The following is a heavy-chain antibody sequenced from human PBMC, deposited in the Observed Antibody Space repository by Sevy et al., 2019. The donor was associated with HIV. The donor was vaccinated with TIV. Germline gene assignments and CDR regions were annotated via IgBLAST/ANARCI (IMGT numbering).Heavy chain of an antibody. D-gene: IGHD2-8*01. Sequence: GESLKISCEASGFTFSKYSMSWVRQAPGKGLEWVSTFSFGCGRINYADSVKGRFTISRDDSKNTLYLQMNGLRAEDTAVYYCAREGCTKPHDYWGQGTLVTVSS. CDR1: GFTFSKYS. CDR3: AREGCTKPHDY. CDR2: FSFGCGRI. V-gene: IGHV3-23*01. J-gene: IGHJ4*02.